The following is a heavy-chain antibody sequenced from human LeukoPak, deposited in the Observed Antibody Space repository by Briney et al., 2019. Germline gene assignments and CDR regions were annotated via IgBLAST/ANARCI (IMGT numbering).Heavy chain of an antibody. CDR2: ISDSSSYK. Sequence: PGGSLRLSCAASGFTFSSYSMNWVRQAPGKGLEWVSSISDSSSYKYYADSMKGRFTISRDNAKSSLYLQMNSLRAEDTAVYYCARDGSVADPDYWGQGTLVTVSS. V-gene: IGHV3-21*01. J-gene: IGHJ4*02. D-gene: IGHD6-19*01. CDR1: GFTFSSYS. CDR3: ARDGSVADPDY.